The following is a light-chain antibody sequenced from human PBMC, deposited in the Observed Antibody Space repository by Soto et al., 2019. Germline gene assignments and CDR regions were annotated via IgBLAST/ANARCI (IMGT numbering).Light chain of an antibody. CDR3: QQYNTWPGT. Sequence: EIVMTRSPATLSVSPGERATLSCRASQSISNSLAWYQQKPGQAPRLLIYAASTRATGVPARFSGSGSGTQFTLTISSLQSEDFGTYYCQQYNTWPGTFGQGTKVEIK. J-gene: IGKJ1*01. CDR2: AAS. V-gene: IGKV3-15*01. CDR1: QSISNS.